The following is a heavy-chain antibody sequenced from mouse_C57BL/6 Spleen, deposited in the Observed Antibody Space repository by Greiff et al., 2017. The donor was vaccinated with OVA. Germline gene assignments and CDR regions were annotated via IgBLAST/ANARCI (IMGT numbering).Heavy chain of an antibody. CDR1: GYTFTRYW. CDR2: INPSCGYT. J-gene: IGHJ2*01. Sequence: VKLVESGAELAKPGASVKLSCKASGYTFTRYWMHWVTQRPGQGLEWIGYINPSCGYTMYHQKLKDKATLTADKSSRTAYMQLSSLTYEDSAVYYYARVDLTGARGYFGYWGQGTTLTVSS. CDR3: ARVDLTGARGYFGY. V-gene: IGHV1-7*01. D-gene: IGHD4-1*01.